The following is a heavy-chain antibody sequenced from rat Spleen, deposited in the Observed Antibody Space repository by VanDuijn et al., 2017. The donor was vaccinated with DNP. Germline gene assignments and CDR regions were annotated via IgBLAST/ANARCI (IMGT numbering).Heavy chain of an antibody. CDR1: GFTFSGYW. Sequence: EVQLVETGGGLVQPGRSLKLSCVASGFTFSGYWMYWIRQAPGKGLEWVGCINDDGGTTYYPDSVKGRFTISRNNVENTVYLQMNSLKSEDTATYYCARRDYPVPAYWGQGTLVTVSS. J-gene: IGHJ3*01. D-gene: IGHD1-4*01. V-gene: IGHV5-58*01. CDR2: INDDGGTT. CDR3: ARRDYPVPAY.